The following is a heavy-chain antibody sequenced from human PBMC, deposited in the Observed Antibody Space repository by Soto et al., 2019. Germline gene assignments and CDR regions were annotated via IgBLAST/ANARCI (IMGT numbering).Heavy chain of an antibody. D-gene: IGHD4-4*01. CDR2: ISGSGIST. V-gene: IGHV3-23*01. CDR3: AKPPVITASYFYYGVDV. Sequence: EVQLLESGGGLVQPGGSLRLSCAASGFTFSTYPMSWVRQAPGKGLEWVSGISGSGISTYYADSVKGRFTISRDNSENTVFLQMNSLRAEDTAVYYCAKPPVITASYFYYGVDVWGQGTTVTVSS. CDR1: GFTFSTYP. J-gene: IGHJ6*02.